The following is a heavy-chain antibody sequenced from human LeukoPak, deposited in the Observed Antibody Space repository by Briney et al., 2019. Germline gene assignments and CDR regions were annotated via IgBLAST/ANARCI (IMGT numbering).Heavy chain of an antibody. CDR3: ARTVTGSDSYWYFDL. Sequence: GGSLRLSCAGSGFTFNTHAMHWVRQAPGKGLEYVSAITDNGGSTYYANSVKGRFTISRDNSKNTLYLQMGSLGPEDSAVYYCARTVTGSDSYWYFDLWGRGTLVTVSS. J-gene: IGHJ2*01. V-gene: IGHV3-64*01. CDR2: ITDNGGST. D-gene: IGHD4-17*01. CDR1: GFTFNTHA.